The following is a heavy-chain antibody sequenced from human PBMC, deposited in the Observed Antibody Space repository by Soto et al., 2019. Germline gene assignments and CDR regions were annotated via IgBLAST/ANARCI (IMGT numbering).Heavy chain of an antibody. CDR3: TSCTAPDYYYYGMDV. CDR1: GFTFGDYG. J-gene: IGHJ6*02. Sequence: GSLRLSCTASGFTFGDYGMSWVRQAPGKGLEWVGFIRKKAYGGTTEYAASVKGRFTISRDDSKSIAYLQMSSLKTEDTAVYYCTSCTAPDYYYYGMDVWGQGTTVTVSS. CDR2: IRKKAYGGTT. D-gene: IGHD2-8*01. V-gene: IGHV3-49*04.